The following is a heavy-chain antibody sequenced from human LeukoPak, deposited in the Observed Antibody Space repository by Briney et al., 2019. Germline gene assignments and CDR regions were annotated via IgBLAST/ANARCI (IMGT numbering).Heavy chain of an antibody. CDR2: ISPGGGTT. D-gene: IGHD1-1*01. Sequence: GGSLRLSCAVSGFAFGSEAMSWVRQSPARGLEWVASISPGGGTTYYADYVKGRFTISRDNSNNTLYVHMNSLRAEDTAVYYCAKVRSGSANWALRIFNNWGQGTLVTVSS. V-gene: IGHV3-23*01. CDR3: AKVRSGSANWALRIFNN. J-gene: IGHJ4*02. CDR1: GFAFGSEA.